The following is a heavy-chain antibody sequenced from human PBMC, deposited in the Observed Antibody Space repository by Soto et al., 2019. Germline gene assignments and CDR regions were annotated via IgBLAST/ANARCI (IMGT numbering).Heavy chain of an antibody. CDR1: GDSISSGGYY. V-gene: IGHV4-31*03. CDR2: IFYTGTT. Sequence: SETLSLTCTVSGDSISSGGYYWSWIRQHTGKGLERIGYIFYTGTTYYNPSLKSRVSISVDTSKNQFSLKLTSVTAADTAIYYCARYRVRRDNKSYGMDVCGQGTTVTVSS. D-gene: IGHD2-21*01. CDR3: ARYRVRRDNKSYGMDV. J-gene: IGHJ6*02.